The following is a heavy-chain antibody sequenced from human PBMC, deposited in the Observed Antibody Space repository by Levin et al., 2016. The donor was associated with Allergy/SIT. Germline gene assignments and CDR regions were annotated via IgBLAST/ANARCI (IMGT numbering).Heavy chain of an antibody. V-gene: IGHV4-59*01. CDR3: ARGRSSLDY. CDR1: GGSITTYY. Sequence: SETLSLTCTVSGGSITTYYWSWIRQPPGKGLEWIGYIYYSGTTDYNPSLKSRVTMSVDTSKNQFSLRLTSVTAADTAVYFCARGRSSLDYWGQGTLVTVSS. D-gene: IGHD3-10*01. J-gene: IGHJ4*02. CDR2: IYYSGTT.